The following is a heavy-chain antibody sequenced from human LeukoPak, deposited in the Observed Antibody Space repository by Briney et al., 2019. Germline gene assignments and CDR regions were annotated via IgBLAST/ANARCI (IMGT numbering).Heavy chain of an antibody. CDR1: GFTFSGYA. CDR2: ISGSGGST. D-gene: IGHD3-16*01. Sequence: GGSLRLSCAASGFTFSGYAVSWVRQAPGKGLEWVSAISGSGGSTYYADSVKGRFTISRDNSKNTLYLQMNSLRAEDTAVYYCAKDPWGSGSYWGQGTLVTVSS. V-gene: IGHV3-23*01. CDR3: AKDPWGSGSY. J-gene: IGHJ4*02.